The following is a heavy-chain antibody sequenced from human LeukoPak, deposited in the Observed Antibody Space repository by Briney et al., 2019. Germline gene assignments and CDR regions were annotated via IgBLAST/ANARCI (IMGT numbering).Heavy chain of an antibody. CDR2: INHSGST. Sequence: PGRSLRLSCEASGFTFSTYGMHWVRQPPGKGLEWIGEINHSGSTNYNPSLKSRVTISVDTSKNQFSLKLSSVTAADTAVYYCARFSPSYYDILTGYNDLDYWGQGTLVTVSS. V-gene: IGHV4-34*01. D-gene: IGHD3-9*01. CDR3: ARFSPSYYDILTGYNDLDY. J-gene: IGHJ4*02. CDR1: GFTFSTYG.